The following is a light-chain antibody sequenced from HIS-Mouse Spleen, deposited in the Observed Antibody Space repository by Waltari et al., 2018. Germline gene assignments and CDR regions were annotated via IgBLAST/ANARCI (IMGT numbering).Light chain of an antibody. CDR3: QQYGSSFT. CDR1: QSVSSSY. Sequence: EIVLTQSPGTLSLSPGERATLSCRASQSVSSSYFAWYQQKPGQAPRLLIYGASSRATGIPDMFSGSGSGTDFTLTISRLEPEDFAVYYCQQYGSSFTFGPGTKVDIK. V-gene: IGKV3-20*01. CDR2: GAS. J-gene: IGKJ3*01.